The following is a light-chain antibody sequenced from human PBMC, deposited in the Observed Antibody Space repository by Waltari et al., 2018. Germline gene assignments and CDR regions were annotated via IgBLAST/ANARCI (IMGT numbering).Light chain of an antibody. V-gene: IGLV2-11*01. CDR3: LIWHSDAYV. CDR1: SSDVGGYNY. J-gene: IGLJ1*01. CDR2: DVI. Sequence: QSALTQPRSVSGSPGQSVTISCTGTSSDVGGYNYVSWYQQHPGKAPKLMIYDVIKRPSGVPDRCSGSKSGNTASLTISGLQAEDEADYYCLIWHSDAYVFGSGTEVTVL.